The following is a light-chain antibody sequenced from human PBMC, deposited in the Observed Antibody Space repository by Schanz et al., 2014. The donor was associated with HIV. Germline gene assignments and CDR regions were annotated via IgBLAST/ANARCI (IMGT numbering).Light chain of an antibody. Sequence: DIQMTQSPSTLSASVGDRVTITCRANQSISSWLAWYQQRPGRAPKLLIYKSSSSEVGVPSRFSGSGSGTEFTLTISSLQPDDSATYYCQQYNSFWTFGQGTKVEVK. CDR3: QQYNSFWT. CDR1: QSISSW. V-gene: IGKV1-5*03. CDR2: KSS. J-gene: IGKJ1*01.